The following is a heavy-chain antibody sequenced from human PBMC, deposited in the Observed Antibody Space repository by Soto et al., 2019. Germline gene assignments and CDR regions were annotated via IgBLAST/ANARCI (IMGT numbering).Heavy chain of an antibody. D-gene: IGHD2-15*01. CDR2: TNPNSGNT. V-gene: IGHV1-8*01. CDR3: ARGHPKYCSGGSCPLDY. J-gene: IGHJ4*02. CDR1: GYTFTSYD. Sequence: QVQLVQSGAEVKKPGASVKVSCKASGYTFTSYDINWVRQATGQGLEWMGWTNPNSGNTGYAQKFQGRVTMTRNTSISTAYMELSSLRSEDTAVYYCARGHPKYCSGGSCPLDYWGQGTLVTVSS.